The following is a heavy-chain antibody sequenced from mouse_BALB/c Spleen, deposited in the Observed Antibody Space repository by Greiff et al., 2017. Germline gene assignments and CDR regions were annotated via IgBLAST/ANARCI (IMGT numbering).Heavy chain of an antibody. Sequence: EVHLVESGGGLVKPGGSLKLSCAASGFAFSSYDMSWVRQTPEKRLEWVAYISSGGGSTYYPDTVKGRFTISRDNAKNTLYLQMTSLRSEDTAMYYCARSNWAYAMDYWGQGTSVTVSS. CDR2: ISSGGGST. D-gene: IGHD4-1*01. V-gene: IGHV5-12-1*01. J-gene: IGHJ4*01. CDR3: ARSNWAYAMDY. CDR1: GFAFSSYD.